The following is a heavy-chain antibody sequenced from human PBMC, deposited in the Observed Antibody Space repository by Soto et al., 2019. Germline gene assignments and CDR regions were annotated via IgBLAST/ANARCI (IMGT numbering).Heavy chain of an antibody. CDR1: GGSVSNSNYY. CDR2: VYYRGRS. V-gene: IGHV4-39*01. Sequence: SETLSLTCTVSGGSVSNSNYYWGWIRQSPGKGLEWIGSVYYRGRSYSKSSVKSRVTISVDTSKNQFSLNLNSVTTSDTAVYFCVSQRTSVLTQAYFDYWGPGALVTVSS. J-gene: IGHJ4*02. D-gene: IGHD2-8*01. CDR3: VSQRTSVLTQAYFDY.